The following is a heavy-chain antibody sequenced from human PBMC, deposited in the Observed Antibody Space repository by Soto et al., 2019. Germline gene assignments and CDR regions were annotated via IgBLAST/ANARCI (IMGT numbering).Heavy chain of an antibody. CDR1: GGTFSSYA. D-gene: IGHD6-13*01. Sequence: QVQLVQSGAEVKKPGSSVKVSCKASGGTFSSYAISWVRQAPGQGLEWMGGINPIFGTANYAQKFQGRVTTTADESTSTAQRELSRLGAEDTAVYCCARGGSWYSSYWRYFDYWGQGTMVTVSS. CDR2: INPIFGTA. CDR3: ARGGSWYSSYWRYFDY. V-gene: IGHV1-69*12. J-gene: IGHJ4*02.